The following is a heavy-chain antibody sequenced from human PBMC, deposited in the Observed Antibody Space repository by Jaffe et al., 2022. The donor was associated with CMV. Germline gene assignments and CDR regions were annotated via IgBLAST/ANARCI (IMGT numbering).Heavy chain of an antibody. CDR2: ISSTGTTI. CDR1: GFTFSTYE. Sequence: EVQLVESGGGLVQPGGSLRLSCAASGFTFSTYEMNWVRQAPGKGLEWVSYISSTGTTIYYADSVKGRFTISRDNAKNSLYLQMNSLRAEDTAVYYCARYAPITGTTLDYWGQGTLVTVSS. J-gene: IGHJ4*02. D-gene: IGHD1-7*01. V-gene: IGHV3-48*03. CDR3: ARYAPITGTTLDY.